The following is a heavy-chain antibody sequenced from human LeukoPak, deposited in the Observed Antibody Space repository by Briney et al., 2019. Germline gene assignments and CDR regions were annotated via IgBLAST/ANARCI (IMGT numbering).Heavy chain of an antibody. CDR3: ARVSGRFTWYFDL. J-gene: IGHJ2*01. CDR2: IYHSGST. CDR1: GDSISSSSYY. Sequence: SETLSLTCTVSGDSISSSSYYWGWIRQPPGKGLEWFGIIYHSGSTYYNPSLKSRVTISVDTSKKQFSLKLSSVTAADTAVYYCARVSGRFTWYFDLWGRGTLVTVSS. V-gene: IGHV4-39*07.